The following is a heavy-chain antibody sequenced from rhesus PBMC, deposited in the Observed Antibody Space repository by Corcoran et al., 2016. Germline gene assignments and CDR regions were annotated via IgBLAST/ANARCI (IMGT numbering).Heavy chain of an antibody. CDR1: GFTFGSYA. CDR2: IIPLVGIP. D-gene: IGHD3-34*01. Sequence: QVQLVQSGAEVKKPGASVKVSCKASGFTFGSYAISWVRPAPGPGLEGRGVIIPLVGIPNYPEKFQGRVTITADTSTSTAYMELGSLRSEDTAVYYCARGQVTLDYWGQGVLVTVSS. V-gene: IGHV1-198*02. CDR3: ARGQVTLDY. J-gene: IGHJ4*01.